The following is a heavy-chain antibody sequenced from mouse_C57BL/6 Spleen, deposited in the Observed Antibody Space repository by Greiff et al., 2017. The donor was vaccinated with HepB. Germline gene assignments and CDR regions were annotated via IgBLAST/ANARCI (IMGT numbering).Heavy chain of an antibody. CDR3: ARERVYFDY. CDR1: GYAFSSSW. CDR2: IYPGDGDT. J-gene: IGHJ2*01. Sequence: LVESGPELVKPGASVKISCKASGYAFSSSWMNWVKQRPGKGLEWIGRIYPGDGDTNYNGKFKGKATLTADKSSSTAYMQLSSLTSEDSAVYFCARERVYFDYWGQGTTLTVSS. V-gene: IGHV1-82*01.